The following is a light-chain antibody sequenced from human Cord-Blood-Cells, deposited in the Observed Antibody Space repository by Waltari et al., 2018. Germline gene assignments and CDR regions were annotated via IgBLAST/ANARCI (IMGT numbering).Light chain of an antibody. J-gene: IGLJ3*02. CDR3: SSYTSSSTWV. V-gene: IGLV2-14*01. CDR1: SRDAGGYHY. Sequence: QSALTQPASVSGSPGQSITISCTGTSRDAGGYHYVSWYQQHPGKAPKLMIYDVSKRPSGVSNRFSGSKSGNTASLTISGLQAEDEADYYCSSYTSSSTWVFGGGTKLTVL. CDR2: DVS.